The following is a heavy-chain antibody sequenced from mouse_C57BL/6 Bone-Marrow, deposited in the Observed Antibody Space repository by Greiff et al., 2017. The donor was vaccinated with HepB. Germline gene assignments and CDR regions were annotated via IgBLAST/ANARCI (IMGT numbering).Heavy chain of an antibody. CDR1: GYAFSSSW. J-gene: IGHJ1*03. CDR2: IYPGDGDT. D-gene: IGHD1-1*01. Sequence: QVQLQQSGPELVKPGASVKISCKASGYAFSSSWMNWVKQRPGKGLEWIGRIYPGDGDTNYNGKFKGKATLPADKSSSTAYMQLSSLTSEDSAVYFCARRFSTTVVARYFDVWGTGTTVTGSS. CDR3: ARRFSTTVVARYFDV. V-gene: IGHV1-82*01.